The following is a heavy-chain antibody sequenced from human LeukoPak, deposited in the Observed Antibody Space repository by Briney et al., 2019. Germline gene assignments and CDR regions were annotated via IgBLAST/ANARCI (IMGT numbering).Heavy chain of an antibody. CDR1: GFTFSSYG. D-gene: IGHD2-2*01. Sequence: PGGSLRLSCAASGFTFSSYGMSWVRQVPGKGLEWVSAISGSGGTTYYADSVKGRFTVSRDNSRNTLYVQMNSLRAEDTAVYYCAKGYCSTTGCSAGYWGQGTLVTVSS. V-gene: IGHV3-23*01. J-gene: IGHJ4*02. CDR2: ISGSGGTT. CDR3: AKGYCSTTGCSAGY.